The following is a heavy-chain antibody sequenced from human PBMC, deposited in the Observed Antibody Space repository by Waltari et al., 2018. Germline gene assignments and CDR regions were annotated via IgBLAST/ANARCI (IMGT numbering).Heavy chain of an antibody. J-gene: IGHJ6*02. Sequence: QVQLVQSGAEVKKPGSSVKVSCKASGGTFSSYAISWVRQAPGQGLEWMGRSIPSFGKANDAQKCQGRVTITADESTSTAYMELSSLRSEDTAVYYCARDCSSTSCYTHYYYGMDVWGQGTTVTVSS. D-gene: IGHD2-2*02. CDR1: GGTFSSYA. CDR3: ARDCSSTSCYTHYYYGMDV. V-gene: IGHV1-69*01. CDR2: SIPSFGKA.